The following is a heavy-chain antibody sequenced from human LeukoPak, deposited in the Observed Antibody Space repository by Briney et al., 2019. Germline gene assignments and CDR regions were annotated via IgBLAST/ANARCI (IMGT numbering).Heavy chain of an antibody. D-gene: IGHD3-22*01. CDR2: IYYSGST. CDR1: GGSICSSSYY. Sequence: PSETLSLTCTVSGGSICSSSYYWGWIRQPPGKGLEWIGSIYYSGSTYYNPSLKSRVTISVDTSKNQFSLKLSSVTAADTAVYYCASYDSSGYGLDAFDIWGQGTMVTVSS. V-gene: IGHV4-39*01. J-gene: IGHJ3*02. CDR3: ASYDSSGYGLDAFDI.